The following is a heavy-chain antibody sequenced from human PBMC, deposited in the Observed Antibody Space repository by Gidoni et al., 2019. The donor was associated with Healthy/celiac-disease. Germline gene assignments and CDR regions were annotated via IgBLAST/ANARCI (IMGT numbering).Heavy chain of an antibody. CDR3: ASTPAPTYYDFWSGYYFDY. Sequence: QVQLVQSGAEVKKPGSSVKVSGKAAGGTFSSDAISWVRQAPVQGLEWMGGIIPIFGTANYAQKFQGRVTITADDSTSTAYMELSSLRSEDTAVYYCASTPAPTYYDFWSGYYFDYWGQGTLVTVSS. V-gene: IGHV1-69*01. J-gene: IGHJ4*02. D-gene: IGHD3-3*01. CDR1: GGTFSSDA. CDR2: IIPIFGTA.